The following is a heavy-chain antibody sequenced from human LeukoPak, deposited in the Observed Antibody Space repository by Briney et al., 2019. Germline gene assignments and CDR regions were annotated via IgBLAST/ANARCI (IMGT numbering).Heavy chain of an antibody. D-gene: IGHD4-23*01. Sequence: SETLSLTCTVSGGSISSYYWSWIRQPPGKGLEWIGYIYYSGSTNYNPSLKSRVTISVDTSKNQFSLKPSSVTAADTAVYYCARHISGLRGYYFDYWGQGTLVTVSS. CDR1: GGSISSYY. CDR2: IYYSGST. CDR3: ARHISGLRGYYFDY. V-gene: IGHV4-59*08. J-gene: IGHJ4*02.